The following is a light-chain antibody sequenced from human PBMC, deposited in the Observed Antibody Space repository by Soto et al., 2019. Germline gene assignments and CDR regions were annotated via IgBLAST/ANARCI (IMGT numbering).Light chain of an antibody. V-gene: IGLV2-14*01. CDR1: SSDVGGYNY. CDR3: SSYTSSRAYV. CDR2: EVS. Sequence: QSVLTQPASVSGSPGQSITISCTGTSSDVGGYNYVSWYQQQSGKAPKLMIHEVSNRPSGVSNRFSGSKSGNTASLTISGLPAEDEADYYCSSYTSSRAYVFGIGNKVTVL. J-gene: IGLJ1*01.